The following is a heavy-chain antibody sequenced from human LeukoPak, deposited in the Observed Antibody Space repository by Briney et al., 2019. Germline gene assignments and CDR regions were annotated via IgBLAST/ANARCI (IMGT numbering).Heavy chain of an antibody. CDR1: GFSFSNSW. D-gene: IGHD3/OR15-3a*01. CDR2: INSDGTTT. V-gene: IGHV3-74*01. Sequence: PGGSLRLSCAASGFSFSNSWMHWVRQAPGKGLVWVSRINSDGTTTYYADSVKGRFTVSRDNAKNTPFLQMNSLRPEDTALYYCASDPCLANFWTGYPHYWGQGTLVTVSS. CDR3: ASDPCLANFWTGYPHY. J-gene: IGHJ4*02.